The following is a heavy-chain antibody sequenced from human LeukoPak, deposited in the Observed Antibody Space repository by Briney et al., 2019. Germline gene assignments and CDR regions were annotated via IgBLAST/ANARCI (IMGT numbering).Heavy chain of an antibody. D-gene: IGHD1-26*01. J-gene: IGHJ4*02. CDR1: GFTFSSYS. Sequence: GGSLRLSCAASGFTFSSYSMNWVRQAPGKGLEWVSSISSSSSYIYYADSVKGRFTISRDNAKNSLYLQMNSQRAEDTAVYYCARDIRGGSYLAYWGQGTLVTVSS. CDR2: ISSSSSYI. V-gene: IGHV3-21*01. CDR3: ARDIRGGSYLAY.